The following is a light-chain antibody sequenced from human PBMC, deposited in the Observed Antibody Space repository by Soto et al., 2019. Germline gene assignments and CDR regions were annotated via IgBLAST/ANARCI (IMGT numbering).Light chain of an antibody. V-gene: IGKV3-20*01. CDR2: SAS. Sequence: ESVLTQSPGTLSFSPGERATLSCRASQSVTSSFLAWYQQKPGQAPRLLIYSASHRATGIPDRFSGSESGTDFTLTISRLEPEDFAVYYCQQYGDSLWTFGQGTKVDIK. CDR3: QQYGDSLWT. J-gene: IGKJ1*01. CDR1: QSVTSSF.